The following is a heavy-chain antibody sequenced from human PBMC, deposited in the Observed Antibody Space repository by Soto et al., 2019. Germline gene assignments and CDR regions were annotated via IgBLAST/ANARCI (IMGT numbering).Heavy chain of an antibody. D-gene: IGHD6-13*01. CDR2: MNTNSGNT. CDR3: ARDRGTIYCSSSWVHYYYGMDV. Sequence: ASVKVSCKASGYTFTSYDINWVRQATGQGLEWMGWMNTNSGNTGYAQKLQGRVTMTTDTSTSTAYMELRSLRSDDTAVYYCARDRGTIYCSSSWVHYYYGMDVWGQGTTVTVSS. CDR1: GYTFTSYD. V-gene: IGHV1-8*01. J-gene: IGHJ6*02.